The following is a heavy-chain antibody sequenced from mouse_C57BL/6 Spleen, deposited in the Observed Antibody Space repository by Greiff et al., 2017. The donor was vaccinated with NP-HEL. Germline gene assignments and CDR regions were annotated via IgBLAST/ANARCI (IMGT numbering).Heavy chain of an antibody. CDR3: ARGLSGVYYAMDY. J-gene: IGHJ4*01. CDR1: GFTFSSYA. V-gene: IGHV5-4*01. D-gene: IGHD2-4*01. CDR2: ISDGGSYT. Sequence: EVHLVESGGGLVKPGGSLKLSCAASGFTFSSYAMSWVRQTPEKRLEWVATISDGGSYTYYPDNVKGRFTISRDNAKNNLYLQMSHLKSEDTAMYYCARGLSGVYYAMDYWGQGTSVTVSS.